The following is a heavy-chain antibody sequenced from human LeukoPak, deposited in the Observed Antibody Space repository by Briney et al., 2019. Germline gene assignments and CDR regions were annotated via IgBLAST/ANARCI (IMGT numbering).Heavy chain of an antibody. J-gene: IGHJ3*02. D-gene: IGHD6-25*01. CDR2: IRSTGSYI. CDR1: GFSFSGYN. Sequence: GGSLRLSCTASGFSFSGYNMKWVRQAPGKGLEWVSSIRSTGSYIHYADSVKGRFTISRDNAKNSLYLQMNSLRAEDTAVYYCARGGVRPAATGFDIWGQGTMVTVSS. V-gene: IGHV3-21*01. CDR3: ARGGVRPAATGFDI.